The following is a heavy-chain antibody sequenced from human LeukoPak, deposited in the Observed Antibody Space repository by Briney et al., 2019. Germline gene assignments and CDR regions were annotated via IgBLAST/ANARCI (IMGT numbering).Heavy chain of an antibody. CDR1: GGSISYYH. CDR2: IYYSGST. CDR3: ARDRTTVTTGGVFYYYGMDV. Sequence: ETLSLTCSVSGGSISYYHWSWIRQPPGKGLEWIGYIYYSGSTNYNPSLKSRVTISIETSKNQFSLRLSSVTAADTAVYYCARDRTTVTTGGVFYYYGMDVWGQGTTVTVSS. J-gene: IGHJ6*02. D-gene: IGHD4-17*01. V-gene: IGHV4-59*12.